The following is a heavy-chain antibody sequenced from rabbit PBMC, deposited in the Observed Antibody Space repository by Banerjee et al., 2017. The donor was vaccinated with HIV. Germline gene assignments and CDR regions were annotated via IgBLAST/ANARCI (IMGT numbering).Heavy chain of an antibody. CDR1: GFTISSYH. CDR2: IDAGGGST. Sequence: LKETGGGLVQPGGTLTLTCTASGFTISSYHMGWVRQAPGKGLEWIGMIDAGGGSTYYASWVNGRFTISSNTNQNTVSLQLNSLTAADTATYFCARGGAGVSFNLWGPGTLVTVS. V-gene: IGHV1S28*01. CDR3: ARGGAGVSFNL. D-gene: IGHD4-1*01. J-gene: IGHJ4*01.